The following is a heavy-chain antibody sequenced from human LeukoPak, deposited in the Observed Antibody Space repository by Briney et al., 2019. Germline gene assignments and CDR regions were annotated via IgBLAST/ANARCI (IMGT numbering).Heavy chain of an antibody. D-gene: IGHD2-8*01. J-gene: IGHJ3*02. CDR3: ARLDSTCTPTTCPAENDIPDSFDI. Sequence: GESLKISCTGSGYTFTNYWIGWVRQMPGKGLEWMGVIFPLDSDTRYSPSFQGQGTMSADKATTTAYLQWRSLKASDTAMYYCARLDSTCTPTTCPAENDIPDSFDIWGQGTMVTVSS. CDR2: IFPLDSDT. CDR1: GYTFTNYW. V-gene: IGHV5-51*01.